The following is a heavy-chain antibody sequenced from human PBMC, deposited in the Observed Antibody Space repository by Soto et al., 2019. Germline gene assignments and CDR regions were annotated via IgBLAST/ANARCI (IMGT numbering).Heavy chain of an antibody. D-gene: IGHD2-15*01. CDR3: ARGPLLGAYYYYYYGMDV. CDR1: GGSFSGYY. Sequence: PSETLSLTCAVYGGSFSGYYWSWIRQPPGKGLEWSGEINHSGSTNYNPSLKSRVTISVDTSKNQFSLKLSSVTAADTAVYYCARGPLLGAYYYYYYGMDVWGQGTTVTVYS. CDR2: INHSGST. J-gene: IGHJ6*02. V-gene: IGHV4-34*01.